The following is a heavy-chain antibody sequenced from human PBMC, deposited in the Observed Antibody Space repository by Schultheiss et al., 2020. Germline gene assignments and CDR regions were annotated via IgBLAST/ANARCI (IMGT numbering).Heavy chain of an antibody. Sequence: SETLSLTCAVYGGSFSGYYWSWIRQPAGKGLEWIGRIYTSGSTNYNPSLKNRVTISVDTSKNQFSLKLSSVTAADTAVYYCASVLRPSPYYYYYGMDVWGQGTTVTVSS. CDR1: GGSFSGYY. V-gene: IGHV4-59*10. D-gene: IGHD3-3*01. J-gene: IGHJ6*02. CDR3: ASVLRPSPYYYYYGMDV. CDR2: IYTSGST.